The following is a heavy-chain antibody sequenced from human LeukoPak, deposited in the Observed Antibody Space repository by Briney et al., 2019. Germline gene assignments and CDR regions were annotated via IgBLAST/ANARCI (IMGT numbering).Heavy chain of an antibody. Sequence: PGGSLRLSCVVSGFSVSNNYIIWVRQAPGNGLERVSVIYGDGRTSHSASVRGRFTISRDNSKNTLYLQMNSLRAEDTAVYYCASGRGWWELLLDYWGQGTLVTVSS. CDR1: GFSVSNNY. D-gene: IGHD1-26*01. V-gene: IGHV3-66*02. J-gene: IGHJ4*02. CDR2: IYGDGRT. CDR3: ASGRGWWELLLDY.